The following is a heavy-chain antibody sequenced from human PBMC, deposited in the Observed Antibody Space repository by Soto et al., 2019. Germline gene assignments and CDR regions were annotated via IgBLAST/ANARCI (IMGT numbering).Heavy chain of an antibody. CDR1: GGSISSYY. CDR3: TRPNQGHYAFAI. J-gene: IGHJ3*02. CDR2: IYNSGST. D-gene: IGHD2-2*01. Sequence: SETLSLSCTVSGGSISSYYWSWIRQPPGKGLEWIGYIYNSGSTVYNPSLKSRLTISLDTSKNQVSLKLSSVTAADTAVYYCTRPNQGHYAFAIWGQGTMVTVSS. V-gene: IGHV4-59*08.